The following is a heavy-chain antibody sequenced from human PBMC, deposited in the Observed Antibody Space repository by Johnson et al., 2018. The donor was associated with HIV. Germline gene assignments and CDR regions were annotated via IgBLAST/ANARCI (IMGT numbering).Heavy chain of an antibody. CDR3: ARDNEVTNAFDI. CDR1: GFTFSHYT. J-gene: IGHJ3*02. Sequence: QVQLVESGGGVVQSGRSLRLSCAASGFTFSHYTLHWVRQAPGKGLEWVAVISYDGNTKYYADSVKGRFTISRDNSKKTLYLRMKSLRAEDTAVYYCARDNEVTNAFDIWGQGTMVTVSS. V-gene: IGHV3-30*04. CDR2: ISYDGNTK. D-gene: IGHD4-11*01.